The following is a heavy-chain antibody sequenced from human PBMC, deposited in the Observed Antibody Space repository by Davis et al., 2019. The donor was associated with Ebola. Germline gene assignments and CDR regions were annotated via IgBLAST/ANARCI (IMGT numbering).Heavy chain of an antibody. CDR3: ARETQPYYYYYGMDV. V-gene: IGHV3-33*01. CDR2: IWYDGSNK. Sequence: GGSLRLSCAASAFTFSSYGMHWVRQAPGKGLEWVAVIWYDGSNKYYADSVKGRFTISRDNSKNTLYLQMNSLRAEHTAVYYCARETQPYYYYYGMDVWGQGTTVTVSS. D-gene: IGHD6-13*01. J-gene: IGHJ6*02. CDR1: AFTFSSYG.